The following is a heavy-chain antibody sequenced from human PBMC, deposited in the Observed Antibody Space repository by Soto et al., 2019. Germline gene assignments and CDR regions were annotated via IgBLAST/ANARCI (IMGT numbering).Heavy chain of an antibody. CDR3: ARGSPIAAAAGNWFDP. J-gene: IGHJ5*02. CDR2: ISAYNGNT. CDR1: GYTFTSYG. D-gene: IGHD6-13*01. V-gene: IGHV1-18*01. Sequence: GASVKVSCKASGYTFTSYGISWVRQAPGQGLEWTGWISAYNGNTNYAQKLQGRVTMTTDTSTSTAYMELRSLRSDDTAVYYCARGSPIAAAAGNWFDPWGQGTLVTVSS.